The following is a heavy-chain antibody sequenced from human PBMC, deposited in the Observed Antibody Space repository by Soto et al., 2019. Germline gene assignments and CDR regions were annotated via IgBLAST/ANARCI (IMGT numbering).Heavy chain of an antibody. CDR1: GGSISSYY. CDR2: IYYSGST. Sequence: SETLSLTCTVSGGSISSYYWSWIRQPPGKGLEWIGYIYYSGSTNYNPSLKSRVTISVDTSKNQFSLKLSSVTAADTAVYYCARVGGYCTNGVCYNGRYFDYWGQGTLVTVSS. V-gene: IGHV4-59*01. J-gene: IGHJ4*02. D-gene: IGHD2-8*01. CDR3: ARVGGYCTNGVCYNGRYFDY.